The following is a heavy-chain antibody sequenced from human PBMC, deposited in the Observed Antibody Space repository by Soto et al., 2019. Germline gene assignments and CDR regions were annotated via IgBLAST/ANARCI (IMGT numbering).Heavy chain of an antibody. CDR2: IRSKANSYAT. J-gene: IGHJ4*02. CDR1: GFTYSGSA. D-gene: IGHD1-26*01. CDR3: TRGGVGATQDY. Sequence: EVQLVESGGGLVQPGGSLKLSCAASGFTYSGSAMHWVRQASGKGLEWVGRIRSKANSYATAYAASVKGRFTISRDDSKNTAYLQMNSLKTEDTAMYYCTRGGVGATQDYWGQGTLVTVSS. V-gene: IGHV3-73*02.